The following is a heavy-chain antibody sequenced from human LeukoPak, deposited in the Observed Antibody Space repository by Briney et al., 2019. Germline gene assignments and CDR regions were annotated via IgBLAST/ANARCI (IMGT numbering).Heavy chain of an antibody. J-gene: IGHJ4*02. Sequence: SVKVSCKASGRTFSCYAISWVRQAPGQGLEWMGGIIPIFGTADYAQKFQGRVTITADESTSTAYMELSSLRSEDTAVYYCASCPPGYSYGQYFDYWGQGTLVTVSS. CDR2: IIPIFGTA. CDR3: ASCPPGYSYGQYFDY. V-gene: IGHV1-69*13. CDR1: GRTFSCYA. D-gene: IGHD5-18*01.